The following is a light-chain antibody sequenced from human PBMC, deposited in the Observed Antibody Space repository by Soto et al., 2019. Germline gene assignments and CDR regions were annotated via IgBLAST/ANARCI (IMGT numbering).Light chain of an antibody. J-gene: IGKJ1*01. CDR3: QQYHNWWT. Sequence: IIMKKSPATLSVYAGERATLSCRAGQSVSSNLVWYQQKPGQAPRLLIYGASTRVTGIPARFSGSGSGTEFTLTISSLQSEDFAVYYCQQYHNWWTFGQGTMVDIK. CDR1: QSVSSN. V-gene: IGKV3-15*01. CDR2: GAS.